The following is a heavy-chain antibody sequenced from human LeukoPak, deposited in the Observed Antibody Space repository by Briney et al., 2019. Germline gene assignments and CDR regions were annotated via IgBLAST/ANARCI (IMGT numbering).Heavy chain of an antibody. D-gene: IGHD7-27*01. CDR2: ISYDGSNK. CDR3: ARQLTGIDY. CDR1: GFTFSSYA. Sequence: GRSLRLSCAASGFTFSSYAMHWVRQAPGKGLEWVAVISYDGSNKYYADSVKVRFTISRDNAKNSLYLQMNSLRAEDTAVYYCARQLTGIDYWGQGTLVTVSS. V-gene: IGHV3-30*04. J-gene: IGHJ4*02.